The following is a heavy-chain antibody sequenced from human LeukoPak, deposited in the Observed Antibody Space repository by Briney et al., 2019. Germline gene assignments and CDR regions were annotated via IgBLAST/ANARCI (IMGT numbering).Heavy chain of an antibody. V-gene: IGHV3-30-3*01. D-gene: IGHD2/OR15-2a*01. CDR1: GFTFNMHA. J-gene: IGHJ3*01. Sequence: GGSLRLSCAASGFTFNMHAMHWVRQAPGKGLEWVAVISNDGSDEYYADSVRGRFPVSRDNFKNTVYLQMNSLRPEDTAVLYCAKARHCTTATCASAAFDAWGQGTMVTVSS. CDR2: ISNDGSDE. CDR3: AKARHCTTATCASAAFDA.